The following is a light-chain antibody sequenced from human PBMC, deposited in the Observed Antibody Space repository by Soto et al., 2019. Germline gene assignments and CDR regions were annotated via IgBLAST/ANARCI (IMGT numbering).Light chain of an antibody. CDR1: ESIDNW. Sequence: QITQSHSNLSASVGDTFILAFRASESIDNWVASYQQKPATAPRLPIFAASSLVRGVPSRFSGRGSGTEFTLTICSLQADEYATFYCQQYHTDWTFGQGTKVDI. V-gene: IGKV1-5*01. J-gene: IGKJ1*01. CDR3: QQYHTDWT. CDR2: AAS.